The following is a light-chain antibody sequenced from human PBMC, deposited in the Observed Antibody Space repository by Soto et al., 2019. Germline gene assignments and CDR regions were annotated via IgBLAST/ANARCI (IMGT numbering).Light chain of an antibody. J-gene: IGKJ1*01. CDR3: QQLNSYPRT. Sequence: DLQLTQSPSVLSASVGDRVTITCRASQGINSYLAWYQQKPGKVPKLLIYAASTLHSGVPSRFSGSESGTEFTLTISSLQPEDFATYYCQQLNSYPRTFGQGTKGEIK. V-gene: IGKV1-9*01. CDR1: QGINSY. CDR2: AAS.